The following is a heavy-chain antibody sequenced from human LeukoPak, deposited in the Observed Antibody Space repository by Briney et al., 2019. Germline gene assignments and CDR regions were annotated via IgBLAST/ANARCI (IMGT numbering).Heavy chain of an antibody. CDR2: ISWNSGSI. J-gene: IGHJ4*02. Sequence: PGGSLRLSCAASGFTFDDYAMHWVRQAPGKGLEWVSGISWNSGSIGYADSVRGRFTISRDNAKNSLYLQMNSLRAEDTALYYCAKEIPTYYYDSSGYLEYYFDYWGQGTLVTVSS. D-gene: IGHD3-22*01. CDR1: GFTFDDYA. V-gene: IGHV3-9*01. CDR3: AKEIPTYYYDSSGYLEYYFDY.